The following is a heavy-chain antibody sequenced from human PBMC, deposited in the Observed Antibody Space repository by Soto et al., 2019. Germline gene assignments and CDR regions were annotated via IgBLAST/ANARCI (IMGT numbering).Heavy chain of an antibody. CDR1: GYTFTSYA. J-gene: IGHJ4*02. CDR3: ARDHTGDYSDTFDY. D-gene: IGHD4-17*01. V-gene: IGHV1-3*01. CDR2: INAGNGNT. Sequence: ASVKVSCKTSGYTFTSYAMHWVRQAPGQRLEWMGWINAGNGNTKYSQKFQGRVTITRDTSASTAYMKLSSLRSEDTAVYYCARDHTGDYSDTFDYWGQGTLVTVSS.